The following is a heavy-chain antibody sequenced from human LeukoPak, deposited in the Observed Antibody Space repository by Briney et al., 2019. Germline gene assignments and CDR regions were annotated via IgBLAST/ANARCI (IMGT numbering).Heavy chain of an antibody. CDR1: GYIFTDYY. CDR3: ARGLYYDILTGPEYFQH. J-gene: IGHJ1*01. V-gene: IGHV1-2*02. CDR2: INPNSGGT. D-gene: IGHD3-9*01. Sequence: APVKVSCKTSGYIFTDYYMHWVRQAPGQGLEWMGWINPNSGGTNYALKFQGRVTMTRDTSISTAYMELSRLRSDDTAVYYCARGLYYDILTGPEYFQHWGQGTLVTVSS.